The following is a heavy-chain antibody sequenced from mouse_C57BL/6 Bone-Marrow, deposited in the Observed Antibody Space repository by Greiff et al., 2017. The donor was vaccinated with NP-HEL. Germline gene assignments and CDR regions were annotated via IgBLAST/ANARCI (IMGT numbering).Heavy chain of an antibody. V-gene: IGHV1-80*01. CDR1: GYAFSSYW. CDR3: ARGAC. J-gene: IGHJ3*01. CDR2: IYPGDGDT. Sequence: QVQLQQSGAELVKPGASVKISCKASGYAFSSYWMTWVKQRPGQGLAWIGQIYPGDGDTNYNGKFKDKASLTADKSSSTAYMQLSSLTSEDSAVYFCARGACWGQGTLVTVSA.